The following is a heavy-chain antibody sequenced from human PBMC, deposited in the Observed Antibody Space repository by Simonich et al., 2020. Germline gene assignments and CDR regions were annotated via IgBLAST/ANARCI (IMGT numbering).Heavy chain of an antibody. V-gene: IGHV3-48*03. CDR3: ARDFRLQLVEIGTYYYYGMDV. J-gene: IGHJ6*02. CDR2: ISSSGSTI. D-gene: IGHD6-6*01. CDR1: GFTFSSYE. Sequence: EVQLVESGGGLVQPGGSLRLSCAASGFTFSSYEMNWVRQAPGKGLEWVSYISSSGSTIYYADSVKGRFTISGDNAKNSLYVQMNSLRAEDTAVYYCARDFRLQLVEIGTYYYYGMDVWGQGTTVTVSS.